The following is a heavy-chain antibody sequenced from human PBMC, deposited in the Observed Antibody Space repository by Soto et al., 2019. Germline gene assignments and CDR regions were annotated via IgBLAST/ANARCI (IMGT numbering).Heavy chain of an antibody. CDR1: GFTFSSYA. Sequence: PGGSLRLSCAASGFTFSSYAMSWVRQAPGKGLEWVSAISGSGGSTYYADSVEGRFTISRDNSKNTLYLQMNSLRAEDTAVYYCAKTYSSSWHEEHHDYWGQGTLVTVSS. J-gene: IGHJ4*02. CDR3: AKTYSSSWHEEHHDY. CDR2: ISGSGGST. D-gene: IGHD6-13*01. V-gene: IGHV3-23*01.